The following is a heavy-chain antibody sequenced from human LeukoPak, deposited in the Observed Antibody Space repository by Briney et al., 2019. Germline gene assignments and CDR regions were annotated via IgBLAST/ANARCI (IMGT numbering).Heavy chain of an antibody. CDR3: VSDSYGAGLGFDI. CDR1: GLGFSSYE. D-gene: IGHD5-18*01. J-gene: IGHJ3*02. V-gene: IGHV3-48*03. CDR2: ISSSGSTI. Sequence: GGSLSLSCAASGLGFSSYEMNCVRQAPGKGREWVSYISSSGSTIYYADTVKARFTSSRDNAKNSLYLQMNSLRAEDTAVYYCVSDSYGAGLGFDIWGQGTMVTVSS.